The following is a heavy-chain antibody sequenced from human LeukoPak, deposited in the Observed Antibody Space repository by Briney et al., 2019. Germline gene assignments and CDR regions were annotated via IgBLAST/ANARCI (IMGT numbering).Heavy chain of an antibody. Sequence: ASVKVSCKVSGYTLTELSMHWVRQAPGKGLEWMGGFDPEDGETIYAQKFQGRVTMTRNTSISTAYMELSSLRSEDTAVYYCARSIQYSSSWYGPDDAFDIWGQGTMVTVSS. V-gene: IGHV1-24*01. J-gene: IGHJ3*02. CDR3: ARSIQYSSSWYGPDDAFDI. CDR1: GYTLTELS. CDR2: FDPEDGET. D-gene: IGHD6-13*01.